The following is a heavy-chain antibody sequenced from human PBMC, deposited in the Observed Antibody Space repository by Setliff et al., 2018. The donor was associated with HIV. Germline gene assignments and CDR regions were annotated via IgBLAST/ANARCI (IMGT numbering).Heavy chain of an antibody. CDR2: IFYSGST. CDR3: ARHPSRDSRWELDY. Sequence: PSETLSLTCTVSGGSISTYYWSWIRQPPGKGLEWIGYIFYSGSTYDNPSLKSRVTISVDTSKNQFSLKLSSVTAADTAVYYCARHPSRDSRWELDYWGQGTLVTVSS. J-gene: IGHJ4*02. V-gene: IGHV4-59*08. CDR1: GGSISTYY. D-gene: IGHD1-26*01.